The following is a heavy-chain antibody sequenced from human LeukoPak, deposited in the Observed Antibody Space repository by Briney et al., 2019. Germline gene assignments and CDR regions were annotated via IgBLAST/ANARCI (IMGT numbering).Heavy chain of an antibody. D-gene: IGHD1-26*01. V-gene: IGHV3-48*04. CDR2: ISSSSSTI. Sequence: GGSLRLSCAASGFTFTSYSMNWVRQAPGKGLEWVSYISSSSSTIYYADSVKGRFTISRDNAKNSLYLQMNSLRAEDTAVYYCARDFTERGAFDIWGQGTMVTVSS. J-gene: IGHJ3*02. CDR3: ARDFTERGAFDI. CDR1: GFTFTSYS.